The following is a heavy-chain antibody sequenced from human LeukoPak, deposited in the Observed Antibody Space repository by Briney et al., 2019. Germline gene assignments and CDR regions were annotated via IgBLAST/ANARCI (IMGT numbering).Heavy chain of an antibody. D-gene: IGHD2/OR15-2a*01. J-gene: IGHJ6*02. Sequence: GGSLRLSCAASGFTFSSYSMNWVRQAPGKGLEWVSYISSSSSTIYYADSVKGRFTISRDNAKNTLYLQMNSLRAEDTAVYYCARDDGSSYYYYGMDVWGQGTTVTVSS. CDR1: GFTFSSYS. V-gene: IGHV3-48*01. CDR2: ISSSSSTI. CDR3: ARDDGSSYYYYGMDV.